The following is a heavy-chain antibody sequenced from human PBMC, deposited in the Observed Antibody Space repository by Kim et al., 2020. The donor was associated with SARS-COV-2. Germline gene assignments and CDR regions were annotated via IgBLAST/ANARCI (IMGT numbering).Heavy chain of an antibody. CDR3: ARDGYSSSWMGY. D-gene: IGHD6-13*01. J-gene: IGHJ4*02. Sequence: YYNPSLKSRVTISVDTSKNQFSLKLSSVTAADTAVYYCARDGYSSSWMGYWGQGTLVTVSS. V-gene: IGHV4-39*07.